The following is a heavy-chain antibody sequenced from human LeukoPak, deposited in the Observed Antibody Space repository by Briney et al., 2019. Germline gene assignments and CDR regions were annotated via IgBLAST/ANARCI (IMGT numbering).Heavy chain of an antibody. CDR3: ARRTHDYSNYVKSPSHFDY. D-gene: IGHD4-11*01. CDR1: GGSFSGYY. J-gene: IGHJ4*02. Sequence: SETLSLTCAVYGGSFSGYYWSWIRQPPGKGLEWIGEINHSGSTNYNPSLKSRVTISVDTSKNQFSLKLSSVTAADTAVYYCARRTHDYSNYVKSPSHFDYWGQGTLVTVSS. V-gene: IGHV4-34*01. CDR2: INHSGST.